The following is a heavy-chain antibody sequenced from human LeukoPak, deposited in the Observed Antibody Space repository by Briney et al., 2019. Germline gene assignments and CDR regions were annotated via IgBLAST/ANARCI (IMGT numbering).Heavy chain of an antibody. CDR2: IYSGGST. J-gene: IGHJ3*02. D-gene: IGHD1-26*01. V-gene: IGHV3-66*02. CDR3: ARDSIVGARDAFDI. CDR1: GFTVSSNY. Sequence: GGSLRLSCAASGFTVSSNYMSWVRQAPGKGLEWVSVIYSGGSTYYADSAKGRFTISRDNSKNALYLQMNSLRAEDTAVYYCARDSIVGARDAFDIWGQGTMVTVSS.